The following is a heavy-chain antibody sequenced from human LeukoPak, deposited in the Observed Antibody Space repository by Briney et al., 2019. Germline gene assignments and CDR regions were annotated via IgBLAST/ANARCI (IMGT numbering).Heavy chain of an antibody. J-gene: IGHJ4*02. Sequence: PGGSLRLSCAASGFTFSSYEMNWVRQPPGKGLEWIGEINHSGSTNYNPSLKSRVTISVDTSKNQFSLKLSSVTAADTAVYYCAREGGDDYGESVLDYWGQGTLVTVSS. V-gene: IGHV4-34*01. CDR2: INHSGST. D-gene: IGHD4-17*01. CDR3: AREGGDDYGESVLDY. CDR1: GFTFSSYE.